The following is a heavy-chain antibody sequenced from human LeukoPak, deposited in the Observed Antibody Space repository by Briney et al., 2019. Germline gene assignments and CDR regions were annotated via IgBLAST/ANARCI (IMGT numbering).Heavy chain of an antibody. CDR3: AREDWGSFDH. CDR2: IIPIFGRA. J-gene: IGHJ4*02. CDR1: GGTFSSYA. Sequence: GASVKVSCKASGGTFSSYAISWVRQAPGQGLEWMGGIIPIFGRANYAQKFQGRVTITADESTSTAYMELSSLRSEDTAVYYCAREDWGSFDHWGQGTLVTVSS. V-gene: IGHV1-69*01. D-gene: IGHD7-27*01.